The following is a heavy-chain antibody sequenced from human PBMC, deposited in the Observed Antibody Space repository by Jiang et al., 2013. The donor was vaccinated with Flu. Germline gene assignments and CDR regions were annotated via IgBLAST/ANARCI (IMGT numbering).Heavy chain of an antibody. CDR2: LWHDGSNK. V-gene: IGHV3-30*02. CDR1: GFSFTYYG. D-gene: IGHD5-12*01. J-gene: IGHJ4*02. CDR3: ATLRGSSYDTFLADY. Sequence: QLLESGGGVVQPGGSLRLSCAASGFSFTYYGMHWVRQSPGKGLEWVASLWHDGSNKFYADSVRGRFTISRDNSKNTLYLQMNSLRPEDTAVYFCATLRGSSYDTFLADYWGQGTLVT.